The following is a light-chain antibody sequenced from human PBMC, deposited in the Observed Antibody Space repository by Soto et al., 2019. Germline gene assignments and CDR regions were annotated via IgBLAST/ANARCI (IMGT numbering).Light chain of an antibody. CDR1: ENIFKY. Sequence: DIQMIQSPATLSAAVGDRITITCRASENIFKYVAWYQQTSGSAPNHLIYVASDLESGVPSRFSGSGSGTEFSLTIDNLQPNDSATYYCQHYNTRSIAFGGGTKVDVK. V-gene: IGKV1-5*01. J-gene: IGKJ4*01. CDR2: VAS. CDR3: QHYNTRSIA.